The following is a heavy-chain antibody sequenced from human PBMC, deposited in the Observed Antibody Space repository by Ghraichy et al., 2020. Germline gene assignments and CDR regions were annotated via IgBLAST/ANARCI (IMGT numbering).Heavy chain of an antibody. V-gene: IGHV4-34*01. J-gene: IGHJ5*02. Sequence: SETLSLTCAVYGGSLSGYYWSWIRRPPGKGLEWIGEINHSGSTNYNPSLKSRVTKSVDTSKNQFSLKVNSVTAADTAVYYCARYCSDASCYRGIWFDPWGQGTLVTVSS. CDR3: ARYCSDASCYRGIWFDP. CDR2: INHSGST. D-gene: IGHD2-2*02. CDR1: GGSLSGYY.